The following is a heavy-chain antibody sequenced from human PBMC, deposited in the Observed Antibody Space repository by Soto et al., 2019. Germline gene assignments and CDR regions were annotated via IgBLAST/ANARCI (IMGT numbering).Heavy chain of an antibody. V-gene: IGHV3-23*01. J-gene: IGHJ4*02. D-gene: IGHD3-3*01. Sequence: GGSLRLSSAASGFTFTSYAMSLIRQAPGKGLEWVSTIIDSGGSTYHAVSVNGPFTSSRDNSMNPLYLQMSSLRVEDTAVYYCAKVGITIYSFEGDYWGQGTLVTVSS. CDR3: AKVGITIYSFEGDY. CDR1: GFTFTSYA. CDR2: IIDSGGST.